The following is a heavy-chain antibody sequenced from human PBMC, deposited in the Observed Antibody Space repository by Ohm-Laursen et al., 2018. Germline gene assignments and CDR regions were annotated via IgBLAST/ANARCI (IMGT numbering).Heavy chain of an antibody. CDR2: ISGSGGSI. Sequence: SLRLSCTASGFTFTFYAMTWVRQTPGKGLEWVSSISGSGGSIYYADSVKGRFTISRDNSKNTLYLQIDSLRAEDTAVYHCAKEGYKYGLHNFDYWGKGTLVTVSS. V-gene: IGHV3-23*01. CDR3: AKEGYKYGLHNFDY. CDR1: GFTFTFYA. J-gene: IGHJ4*02. D-gene: IGHD5-18*01.